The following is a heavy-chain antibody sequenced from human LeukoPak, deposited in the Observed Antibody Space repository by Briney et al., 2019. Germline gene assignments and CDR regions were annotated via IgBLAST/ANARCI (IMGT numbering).Heavy chain of an antibody. CDR2: INPNSGGT. J-gene: IGHJ3*02. CDR3: ARATSITMVRGVILRDDAFDI. V-gene: IGHV1-2*04. CDR1: GYTFTSYA. Sequence: ASVKVSCKASGYTFTSYAMNWVRQAPGQGLEWMGWINPNSGGTNYAQKFQGWVTMTRDTSISTAYMELSRLRSDDTAVYYCARATSITMVRGVILRDDAFDIWGQGTMVTVSS. D-gene: IGHD3-10*01.